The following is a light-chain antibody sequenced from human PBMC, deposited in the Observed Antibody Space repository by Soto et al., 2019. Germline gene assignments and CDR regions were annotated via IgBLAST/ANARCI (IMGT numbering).Light chain of an antibody. CDR2: EVN. CDR1: SNDVGGYIF. CDR3: SSYTSRSTLV. V-gene: IGLV2-14*01. Sequence: QSALTQPASVSGSPGQSITISCTGTSNDVGGYIFVSWYQHHPGQGPKLIIYEVNNRASGVSNRFSGSKSGNTASLTISGLQAEDAANYYCSSYTSRSTLVFGGGTKVAVL. J-gene: IGLJ3*02.